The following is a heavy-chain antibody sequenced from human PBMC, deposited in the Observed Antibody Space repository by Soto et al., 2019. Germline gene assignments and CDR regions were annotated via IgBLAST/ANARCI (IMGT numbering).Heavy chain of an antibody. D-gene: IGHD6-19*01. J-gene: IGHJ5*02. CDR1: GFTFSSYA. V-gene: IGHV3-23*01. Sequence: GGSLSLSCAASGFTFSSYAMSWVRQAPGKGLEWVSAISGSGGTTYYADSVKGRFTISRDNSNNTLYLQMNSLRAEDTAVYYWAKYRWLAPWGQGTLVTVSS. CDR2: ISGSGGTT. CDR3: AKYRWLAP.